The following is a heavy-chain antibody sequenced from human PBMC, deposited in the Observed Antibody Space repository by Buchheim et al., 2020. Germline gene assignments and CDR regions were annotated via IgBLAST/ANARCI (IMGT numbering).Heavy chain of an antibody. CDR3: ARLRSVDTAMGRADFDY. D-gene: IGHD5-18*01. Sequence: QVQLVESGGGVVQPGRSLRLSCAASGFTFSSYAMHWVRQAPGKGLEWVAVISYDGSNKYYADSVKGRFTISRDNSKNTLYLQMNSLRAEDTAVYYCARLRSVDTAMGRADFDYWGQGTL. CDR2: ISYDGSNK. J-gene: IGHJ4*02. V-gene: IGHV3-30-3*01. CDR1: GFTFSSYA.